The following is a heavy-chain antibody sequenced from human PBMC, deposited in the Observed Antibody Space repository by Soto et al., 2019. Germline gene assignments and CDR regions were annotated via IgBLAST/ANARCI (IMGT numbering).Heavy chain of an antibody. V-gene: IGHV4-30-4*01. CDR2: IYHSGPT. CDR3: AREIRAARGSDVFDV. J-gene: IGHJ3*01. D-gene: IGHD6-13*01. CDR1: GVSVSDDDYH. Sequence: QVQLQESGPGLVTPSQTLSLLCTVTGVSVSDDDYHWGWVRQPPGKGLEWIGCIYHSGPTYYNSSLKSRLTMTVDTSKNQFSLKLTSVTVADTALYFSAREIRAARGSDVFDVWGQGKMVTVSS.